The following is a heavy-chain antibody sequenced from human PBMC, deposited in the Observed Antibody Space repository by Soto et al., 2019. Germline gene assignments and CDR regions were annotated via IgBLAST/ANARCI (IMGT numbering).Heavy chain of an antibody. J-gene: IGHJ3*02. CDR2: IYWDDDK. V-gene: IGHV2-5*02. Sequence: QITLKESGPPLVKPTQTLTLTCTFSGFSLSTSGVGVGWIRQPPGKALEWLALIYWDDDKRYSPSLKSRLTITKDTSKNQVVLTMTNMDPVDTATYYCAHRLPQGKYYDFWSGSTRDAFDIWGQGTMVTVSS. D-gene: IGHD3-3*01. CDR3: AHRLPQGKYYDFWSGSTRDAFDI. CDR1: GFSLSTSGVG.